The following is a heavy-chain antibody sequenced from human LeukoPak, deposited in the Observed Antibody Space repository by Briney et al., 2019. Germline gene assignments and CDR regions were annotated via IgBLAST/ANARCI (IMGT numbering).Heavy chain of an antibody. CDR2: IYHSGST. D-gene: IGHD3-22*01. J-gene: IGHJ4*02. V-gene: IGHV4-30-2*01. Sequence: SETLSLTCTVSGGSISSGVYYWTWIRQPPGQGLEWIGYIYHSGSTYYSPSLKSRVTISVDRSKSQFSLKLSSVTAADTAVYFCAKFDDSAYHLWGQGTQVTVSS. CDR1: GGSISSGVYY. CDR3: AKFDDSAYHL.